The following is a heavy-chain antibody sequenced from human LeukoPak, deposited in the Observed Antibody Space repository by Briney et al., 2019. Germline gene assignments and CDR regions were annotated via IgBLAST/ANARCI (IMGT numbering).Heavy chain of an antibody. CDR3: ARADYYYDSSGYYRYYGMDV. CDR1: GFTFSSYA. D-gene: IGHD3-22*01. V-gene: IGHV3-33*08. Sequence: GGSLRLSCAASGFTFSSYAMHWVRQAPGKGLEWVAVIWYDGSNKYYADSVKGRFTISRDNSKNTLYLQMNSLRAEDTAVYYCARADYYYDSSGYYRYYGMDVWGQGTTVTVSS. CDR2: IWYDGSNK. J-gene: IGHJ6*02.